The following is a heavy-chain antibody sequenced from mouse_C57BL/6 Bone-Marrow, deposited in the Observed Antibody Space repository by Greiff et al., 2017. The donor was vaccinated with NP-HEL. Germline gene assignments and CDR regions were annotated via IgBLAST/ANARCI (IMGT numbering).Heavy chain of an antibody. CDR3: ASRRRYGWFAY. CDR2: IWGVGST. V-gene: IGHV2-6*01. D-gene: IGHD1-1*01. Sequence: QVQLKESGPGLVAPSQSLSITCTVSGFSLPSFGVNWVRQSPGKGLEWLGVIWGVGSTPYTSALKSRLSISKDNSKSQVYIKMNSLPTDDTAMYYCASRRRYGWFAYWGKGTLVTVAA. J-gene: IGHJ3*01. CDR1: GFSLPSFG.